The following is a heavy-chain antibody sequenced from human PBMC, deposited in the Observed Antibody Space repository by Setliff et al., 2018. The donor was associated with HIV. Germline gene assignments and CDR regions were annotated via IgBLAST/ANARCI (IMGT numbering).Heavy chain of an antibody. V-gene: IGHV4-4*07. CDR1: DDSINSYY. D-gene: IGHD3-22*01. J-gene: IGHJ4*02. CDR3: ARAGYYFPYFEY. CDR2: IHTSGSI. Sequence: SETLSLTCTFSDDSINSYYCAWIRQPAGKRLQLIGRIHTSGSINYNPSLRSRVFLSVDPSKNQCSLKVHSLTAADTAVYYCARAGYYFPYFEYWGQGILVTVSS.